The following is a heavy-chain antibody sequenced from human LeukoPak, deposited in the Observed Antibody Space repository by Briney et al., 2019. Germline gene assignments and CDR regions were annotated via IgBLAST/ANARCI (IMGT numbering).Heavy chain of an antibody. CDR3: AKDYYDSSEGWFDP. J-gene: IGHJ5*02. D-gene: IGHD3-22*01. V-gene: IGHV4-4*07. CDR1: GGAIIPFY. Sequence: SETVSPTCSVSGGAIIPFYWNWIRQTAGKGLEWIGRIYSSGSTKYNPSLKSRVTMSVDTSKNQFSLKLSSVTAADTAVYYCAKDYYDSSEGWFDPWGQGTLVTVSS. CDR2: IYSSGST.